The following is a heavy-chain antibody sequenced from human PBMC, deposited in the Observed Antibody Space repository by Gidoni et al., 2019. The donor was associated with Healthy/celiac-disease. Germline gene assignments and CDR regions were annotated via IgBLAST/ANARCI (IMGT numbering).Heavy chain of an antibody. CDR2: ISYDGSNK. D-gene: IGHD6-13*01. CDR1: GFTFSSYG. CDR3: AKGMDSSSWYVQPSFDY. V-gene: IGHV3-30*18. Sequence: QVQLVESGGGVVQPGRSLRLSCAASGFTFSSYGMHLVRQAPGKWLEWVAVISYDGSNKYYADSVKGRFTISRDNSKNTLYLQMNSLRAEDTAVYYCAKGMDSSSWYVQPSFDYWGQGTLVTVSS. J-gene: IGHJ4*02.